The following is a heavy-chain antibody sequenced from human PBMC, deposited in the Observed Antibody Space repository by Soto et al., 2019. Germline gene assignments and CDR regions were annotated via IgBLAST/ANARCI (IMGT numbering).Heavy chain of an antibody. Sequence: QVQLVQSGAEVKKPGSSVKVSCKASGGTFSSYAISWVRQAPGQGLEWMGGIIPIFGTANYAQKFQGRVTSTADESTSTAYMELSSMRSEDTAVYHFSYSPYHSSSWYRLDYWGQGTLVTVSS. D-gene: IGHD6-13*01. CDR3: SYSPYHSSSWYRLDY. J-gene: IGHJ4*02. CDR2: IIPIFGTA. CDR1: GGTFSSYA. V-gene: IGHV1-69*12.